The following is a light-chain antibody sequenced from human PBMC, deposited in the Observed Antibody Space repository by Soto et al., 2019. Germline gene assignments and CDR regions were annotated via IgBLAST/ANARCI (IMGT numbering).Light chain of an antibody. V-gene: IGLV1-40*01. Sequence: QSVLTQPPSVSGAPGQRVTIYCTGSSSNIGAGYEVHWYQQLPGTAPKLLIYGNIYLPSGVPDRFSGSKSGTSVSLAITGLQADDEADYHCQSYDISLSGVVFGRGTK. CDR3: QSYDISLSGVV. J-gene: IGLJ2*01. CDR1: SSNIGAGYE. CDR2: GNI.